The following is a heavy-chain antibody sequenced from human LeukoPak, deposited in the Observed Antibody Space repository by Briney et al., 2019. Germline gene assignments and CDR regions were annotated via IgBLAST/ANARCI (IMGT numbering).Heavy chain of an antibody. J-gene: IGHJ3*02. Sequence: PGGSLRLSCAASGFTFSSYSMNWVRQAPGKGLEWVAVISYDGSNKYYADSVKGRFTISRDNSKNTLYLQMNSLRAEDTAVYYCARVNDNSDAFDIWGQGTMVTVSS. V-gene: IGHV3-30*03. CDR1: GFTFSSYS. D-gene: IGHD1-1*01. CDR2: ISYDGSNK. CDR3: ARVNDNSDAFDI.